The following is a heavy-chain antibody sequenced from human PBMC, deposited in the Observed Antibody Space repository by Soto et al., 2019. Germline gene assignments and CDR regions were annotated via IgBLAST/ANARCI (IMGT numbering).Heavy chain of an antibody. J-gene: IGHJ6*02. Sequence: SGPTLVNPTQTLTLTCTFSGFSLSTSGVGVGWIRQPPEKALEWLALIYWDDDKRYSPSLKSRLTITKDTSKNQVVLTMTNMDPVDTATYYCAHSTSTRHYDFWSGPRPDVWGQGTTVTVSS. CDR1: GFSLSTSGVG. CDR3: AHSTSTRHYDFWSGPRPDV. CDR2: IYWDDDK. V-gene: IGHV2-5*02. D-gene: IGHD3-3*01.